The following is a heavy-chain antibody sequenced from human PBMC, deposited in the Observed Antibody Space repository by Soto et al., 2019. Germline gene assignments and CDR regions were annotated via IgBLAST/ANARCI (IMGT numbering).Heavy chain of an antibody. J-gene: IGHJ3*02. CDR2: ISAYNGNT. D-gene: IGHD1-26*01. CDR3: ARDSLQWGSYPDAFDI. CDR1: GYTFTSYG. V-gene: IGHV1-18*04. Sequence: QVQLVQSGAEVKKPGASVKVSCKASGYTFTSYGISWVRQAHGQGLEWMGWISAYNGNTNYGQKLKGRVTMTTDTSTSTAYMELRSLRSDDTAVYYCARDSLQWGSYPDAFDIWGQGTMVTVSS.